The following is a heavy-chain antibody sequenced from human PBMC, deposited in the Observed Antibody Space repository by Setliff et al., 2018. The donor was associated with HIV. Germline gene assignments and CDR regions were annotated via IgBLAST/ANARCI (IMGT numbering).Heavy chain of an antibody. CDR3: ARHAAGPDGPFDY. CDR1: GDSISSNY. Sequence: SETLSLTCTVSGDSISSNYWTWIRQPPGKGLEYIGYVYYTGSTNYNPSLKNRVTISIDTSKNQFSLKLRSVTAADTAVYYCARHAAGPDGPFDYWGQGNLVTVSS. CDR2: VYYTGST. J-gene: IGHJ4*02. V-gene: IGHV4-59*01. D-gene: IGHD2-2*01.